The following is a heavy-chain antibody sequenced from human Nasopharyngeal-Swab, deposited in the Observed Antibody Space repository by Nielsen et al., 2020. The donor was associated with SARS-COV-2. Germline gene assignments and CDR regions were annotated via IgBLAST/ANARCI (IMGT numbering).Heavy chain of an antibody. CDR1: GFTFSDYY. Sequence: GESLKISCAASGFTFSDYYMSWIRQAPGKGPEWVSYISSSGSTIYYAGSVKGRFTISRDNAKNSLYLQMNSLRAEDTAVYYCAREVATIGPNYYYYYYMDVWGKGTTVTVSS. V-gene: IGHV3-11*04. D-gene: IGHD5-12*01. CDR2: ISSSGSTI. CDR3: AREVATIGPNYYYYYYMDV. J-gene: IGHJ6*03.